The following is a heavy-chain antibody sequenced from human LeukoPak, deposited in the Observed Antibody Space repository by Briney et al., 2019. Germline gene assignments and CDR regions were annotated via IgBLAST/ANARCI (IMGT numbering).Heavy chain of an antibody. D-gene: IGHD6-19*01. CDR1: GFTFSSYA. Sequence: GGSLRLSCAASGFTFSSYAMHWVRQAPGKGLEWVAVISYDGSNKYYADSVKGRFTISRDNSKNTLYLQMNSLRAEDTAVYYCARDMAVKQWLASGLEYWGQGTLVTVSS. CDR2: ISYDGSNK. CDR3: ARDMAVKQWLASGLEY. V-gene: IGHV3-30*04. J-gene: IGHJ4*02.